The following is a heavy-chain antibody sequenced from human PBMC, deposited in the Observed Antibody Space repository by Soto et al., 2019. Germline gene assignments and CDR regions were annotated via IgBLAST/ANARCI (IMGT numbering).Heavy chain of an antibody. V-gene: IGHV4-4*02. CDR1: SGSISSSNW. D-gene: IGHD4-4*01. CDR2: IYHSGST. J-gene: IGHJ4*02. CDR3: ARNDYSTYALFDY. Sequence: PSEMLSLTCAVSSGSISSSNWWSWVRQPPGKGLEWIGEIYHSGSTNYNPSLKSRVTISVDKSKNQFSLKLSSVTAADTAVYYCARNDYSTYALFDYWGQGTLVTVSS.